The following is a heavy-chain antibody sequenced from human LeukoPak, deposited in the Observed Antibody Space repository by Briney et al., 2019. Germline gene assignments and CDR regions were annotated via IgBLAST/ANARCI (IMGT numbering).Heavy chain of an antibody. V-gene: IGHV1-2*02. CDR3: ARGEAGYYYYMDV. Sequence: ASVKVSYKASGYTFTGYYMHWVRQAPGQGLEWMGWINPNSGGTNYAQKFQGRVTMTRDTSISTAYMELSRLRSDDTAVYYCARGEAGYYYYMDVWGKGTTVTVSS. J-gene: IGHJ6*03. CDR2: INPNSGGT. CDR1: GYTFTGYY. D-gene: IGHD3-10*01.